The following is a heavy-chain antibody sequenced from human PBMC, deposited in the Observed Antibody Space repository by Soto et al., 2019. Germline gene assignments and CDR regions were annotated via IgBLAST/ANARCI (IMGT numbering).Heavy chain of an antibody. Sequence: ASVKASGTAPGYTFTSKDTTWGGQAPGQGLEWMGWISAYNGNTNYAQMLQGRVTMTTDASTSTAYMGLRSLRSDDTAVYYCARVYLYYYGSGSYCMVDAFDILGQGTMVTVSS. CDR3: ARVYLYYYGSGSYCMVDAFDI. V-gene: IGHV1-18*01. CDR2: ISAYNGNT. D-gene: IGHD3-10*01. J-gene: IGHJ3*02. CDR1: GYTFTSKD.